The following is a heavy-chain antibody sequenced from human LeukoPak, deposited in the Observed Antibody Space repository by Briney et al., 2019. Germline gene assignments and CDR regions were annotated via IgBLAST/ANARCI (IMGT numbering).Heavy chain of an antibody. CDR3: ARLHYDSSGYQTAPFDY. V-gene: IGHV5-51*01. D-gene: IGHD3-22*01. Sequence: ESLKISCKGSGYSLTSYWIGWVRHMPGTGLEWMGLIYPGDYDTRYSPTFQGQVTSSADKAISTAYLQRSSLKASDTTMYYCARLHYDSSGYQTAPFDYWGQGTLVTVSS. J-gene: IGHJ4*02. CDR2: IYPGDYDT. CDR1: GYSLTSYW.